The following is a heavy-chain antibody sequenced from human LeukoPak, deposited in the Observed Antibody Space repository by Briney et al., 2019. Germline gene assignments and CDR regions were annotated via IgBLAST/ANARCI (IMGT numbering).Heavy chain of an antibody. V-gene: IGHV5-51*01. D-gene: IGHD2-2*02. J-gene: IGHJ6*03. Sequence: NLGESLKISCKGSGYSFTSYWIGWVRQMPGKGLEWMGIIYPGDSDTRYSPSFQGQVTISADKSISTAYLQWSSLKASDTAMYYYARHAYCSSTSCYTGNYMDVWGKGTTVTVSS. CDR2: IYPGDSDT. CDR3: ARHAYCSSTSCYTGNYMDV. CDR1: GYSFTSYW.